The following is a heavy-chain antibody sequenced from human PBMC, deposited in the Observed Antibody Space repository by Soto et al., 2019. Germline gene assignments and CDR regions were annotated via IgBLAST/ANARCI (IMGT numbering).Heavy chain of an antibody. Sequence: RASVKVSCKASGYTFTSYGISWVRQAPGQGLEWMGWISAYNGNTNYAQKLQGRVTMTTDTSTSTAYMELRSLRSDDTAVYYCARDSISIVVVTAIRAEYFQNWGQGTLVTVSS. CDR1: GYTFTSYG. CDR3: ARDSISIVVVTAIRAEYFQN. CDR2: ISAYNGNT. J-gene: IGHJ1*01. D-gene: IGHD2-21*02. V-gene: IGHV1-18*04.